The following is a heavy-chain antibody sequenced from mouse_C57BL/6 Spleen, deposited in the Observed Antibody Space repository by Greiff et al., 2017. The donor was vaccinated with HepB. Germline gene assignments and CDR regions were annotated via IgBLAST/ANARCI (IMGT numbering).Heavy chain of an antibody. Sequence: VQLQQSGPELVKPGASVKISCKASGYAFSSSWTNWVKQRPGKGLEWIGRIYPGDGDTNYNGKFKGKATLTADISSSTAYMQLSSLTSEDSAVYFCAPSTMVTTGDYYAMDYWDQGTSVTVSS. CDR2: IYPGDGDT. D-gene: IGHD2-2*01. J-gene: IGHJ4*01. CDR3: APSTMVTTGDYYAMDY. CDR1: GYAFSSSW. V-gene: IGHV1-82*01.